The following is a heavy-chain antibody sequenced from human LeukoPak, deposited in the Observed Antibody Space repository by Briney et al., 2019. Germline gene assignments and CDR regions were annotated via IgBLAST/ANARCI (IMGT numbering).Heavy chain of an antibody. Sequence: RASVKVSCKPSGYTFTSYYLHWVRQAPGQGLEWMGMINTSGGSTTYAQKFQGRVTMTRDMSTSTVYMEMSSLRAEDTAVYYCARDPMITFGGAGNWFDPWGQGTLVTVSS. J-gene: IGHJ5*02. CDR1: GYTFTSYY. CDR2: INTSGGST. D-gene: IGHD3-16*01. CDR3: ARDPMITFGGAGNWFDP. V-gene: IGHV1-46*01.